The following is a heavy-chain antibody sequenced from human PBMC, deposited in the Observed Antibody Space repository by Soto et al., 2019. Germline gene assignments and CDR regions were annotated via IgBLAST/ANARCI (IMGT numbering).Heavy chain of an antibody. D-gene: IGHD1-26*01. J-gene: IGHJ5*02. Sequence: SETLSLTCTVSGGSISSNKYYWGWIRQPPGKGLEWIGSIYYSGSTYYNPSLKSRVTISVDTSKNQFSLKLSSVTAADTAVYYCATQEVGGSYVYTFDPWGQGTLVTSP. CDR2: IYYSGST. V-gene: IGHV4-39*01. CDR1: GGSISSNKYY. CDR3: ATQEVGGSYVYTFDP.